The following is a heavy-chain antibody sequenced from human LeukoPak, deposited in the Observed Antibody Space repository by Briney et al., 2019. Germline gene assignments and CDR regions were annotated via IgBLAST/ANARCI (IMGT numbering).Heavy chain of an antibody. J-gene: IGHJ6*04. D-gene: IGHD3-3*01. V-gene: IGHV4-39*07. CDR2: IYYSGST. CDR3: AEGSTIFTV. Sequence: RSSETLSLTCTVSGGSISSSSYYWGWIRQPPGKGLEWIGSIYYSGSTYYNPFLKSRVTISVDTSKNQFSLKLSSVTAADTAVYYCAEGSTIFTVWGKGTTVTVSS. CDR1: GGSISSSSYY.